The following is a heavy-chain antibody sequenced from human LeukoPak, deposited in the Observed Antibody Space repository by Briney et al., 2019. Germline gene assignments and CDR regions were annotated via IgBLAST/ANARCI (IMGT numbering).Heavy chain of an antibody. CDR3: ARARDNYDISSFSALDY. D-gene: IGHD3-22*01. Sequence: GGSLRLSCAASTFTLSTYGMSWVSHAPGKGLEWVSAIGGSSGSTHYADSVKGRFAISRDNSRNTLYLLLNSLRAEDTAVYYCARARDNYDISSFSALDYWGQGTLVTVSS. J-gene: IGHJ4*02. CDR2: IGGSSGST. V-gene: IGHV3-23*01. CDR1: TFTLSTYG.